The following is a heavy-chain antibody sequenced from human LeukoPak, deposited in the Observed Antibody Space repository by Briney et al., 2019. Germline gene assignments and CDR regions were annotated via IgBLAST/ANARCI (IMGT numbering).Heavy chain of an antibody. CDR1: GFTFSSYS. V-gene: IGHV3-48*01. CDR3: ARGCVGVQRNDWFDT. D-gene: IGHD2-2*01. CDR2: ITSSSSTI. J-gene: IGHJ5*02. Sequence: PGGSLRLSCAASGFTFSSYSMNWVRQAPGKGPEWVSKITSSSSTIHYAHSVKGRFTISRDNAKNSLYLQMNSLRGEDTAVYYCARGCVGVQRNDWFDTWGQGALVTVSS.